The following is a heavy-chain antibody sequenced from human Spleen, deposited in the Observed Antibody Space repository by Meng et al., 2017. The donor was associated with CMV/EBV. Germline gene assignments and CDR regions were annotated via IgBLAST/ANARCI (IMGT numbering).Heavy chain of an antibody. CDR1: GFSLSNARMG. D-gene: IGHD4-11*01. CDR3: ARLNSNYYYGMDV. CDR2: IFSNDEK. J-gene: IGHJ6*02. V-gene: IGHV2-26*01. Sequence: SGPTLVKPTATLTLTCTVAGFSLSNARMGVSWIRQPPGKALEWLAHIFSNDEKSYSTSLKSRLNISKDTSKSQVVLTMTNMDPVDTATYYCARLNSNYYYGMDVWGQGTTVTVSS.